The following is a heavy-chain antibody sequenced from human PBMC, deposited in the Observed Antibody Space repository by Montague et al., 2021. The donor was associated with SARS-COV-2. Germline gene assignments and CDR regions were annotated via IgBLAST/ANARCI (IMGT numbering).Heavy chain of an antibody. CDR3: ARDRFDFGAGRQGTIDF. D-gene: IGHD1/OR15-1a*01. CDR1: GDSFTNYY. V-gene: IGHV4-4*07. Sequence: SETLSLTCSVYGDSFTNYYWSWIRQPAGKGLEWIGRMHFTGNTNFSPFFSSRLTMSADTSKKQFSLKLTSVTAADTAIYFCARDRFDFGAGRQGTIDFWGQGTLVTVSS. CDR2: MHFTGNT. J-gene: IGHJ4*02.